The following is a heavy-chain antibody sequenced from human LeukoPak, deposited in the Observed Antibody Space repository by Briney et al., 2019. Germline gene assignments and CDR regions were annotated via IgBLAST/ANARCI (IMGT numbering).Heavy chain of an antibody. V-gene: IGHV1-46*01. CDR2: INPSGGSTT. CDR3: ARGTLRYFDF. J-gene: IGHJ4*02. Sequence: GASVKVSCKASVYTLTSYYMHWVRQAPGQGPEGMGVINPSGGSTTSYAQKIQGRVTMTRDTSMSTVTMELSSLRSEDTAVYYCARGTLRYFDFWGQGTLVTVSS. D-gene: IGHD3-9*01. CDR1: VYTLTSYY.